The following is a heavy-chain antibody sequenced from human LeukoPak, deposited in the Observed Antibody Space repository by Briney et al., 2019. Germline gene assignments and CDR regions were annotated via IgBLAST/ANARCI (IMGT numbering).Heavy chain of an antibody. CDR3: ARDGVEVDYYDSSGYYNYFDY. J-gene: IGHJ4*02. CDR1: GFTFSSYA. D-gene: IGHD3-22*01. CDR2: ISYDGSNK. Sequence: PGGSLRLSCAASGFTFSSYAMHWVRQAPGKGLEWVAVISYDGSNKYYADSVKGRFTISRDNSKNTLYLQMNSLRAEDTAVYYCARDGVEVDYYDSSGYYNYFDYWGQGTLVTVSS. V-gene: IGHV3-30*04.